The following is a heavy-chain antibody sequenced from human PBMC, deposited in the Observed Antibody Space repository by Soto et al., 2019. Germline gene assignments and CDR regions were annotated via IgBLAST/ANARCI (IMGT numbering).Heavy chain of an antibody. J-gene: IGHJ5*02. CDR1: GGSFSGYY. CDR2: INHSGST. Sequence: PSETLSLTCAVYGGSFSGYYWSWIRQPPGKGLEWIGEINHSGSTNYNPSLKSRVTISVDTSKNQFSLKLSSVTAADTAVYYCARPYSSSWSTSVNWFDPWGQGTLVTVSS. D-gene: IGHD6-13*01. CDR3: ARPYSSSWSTSVNWFDP. V-gene: IGHV4-34*01.